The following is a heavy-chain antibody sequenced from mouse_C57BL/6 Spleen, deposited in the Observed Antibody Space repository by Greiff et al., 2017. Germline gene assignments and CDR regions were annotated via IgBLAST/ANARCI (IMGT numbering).Heavy chain of an antibody. CDR2: IDPSDSET. J-gene: IGHJ2*01. Sequence: QVQLQQPGAELVRPGSSVKLSCKASGYTFTSYWMHWVKQRPIQGLEWIGNIDPSDSETHYNQKFKDKATLTVDKSSSTAYMQLSSLTSEDSAVYYCARAGIYDGYYVNYYFDYWGKGTTLTVSS. D-gene: IGHD2-3*01. CDR3: ARAGIYDGYYVNYYFDY. V-gene: IGHV1-52*01. CDR1: GYTFTSYW.